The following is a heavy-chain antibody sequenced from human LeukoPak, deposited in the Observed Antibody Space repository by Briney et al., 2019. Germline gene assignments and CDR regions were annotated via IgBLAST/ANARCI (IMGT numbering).Heavy chain of an antibody. CDR1: GFTFSSYS. J-gene: IGHJ4*02. V-gene: IGHV3-21*06. CDR2: ISSSSSYI. CDR3: ARGSEWELLSCDY. D-gene: IGHD1-26*01. Sequence: GGSLRLSCAASGFTFSSYSMNWVRQAPGKGLEWVSSISSSSSYIYYADSVKGRFTISRDNAKNSLYLQMNSLRAEDTAVYYCARGSEWELLSCDYWGQGTLVTMSS.